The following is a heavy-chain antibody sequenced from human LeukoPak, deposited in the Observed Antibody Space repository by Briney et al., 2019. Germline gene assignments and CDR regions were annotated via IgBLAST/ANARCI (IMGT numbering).Heavy chain of an antibody. Sequence: PGGSLRLSCAASGFTFSSYAMHWVRQAPGKGLEWVAVISYDGSNKYYADSVKGRFTISRDNSKNTLYLQMNSLRAEDTAVYYCARDGVSIVGATHTFDYWGQGTLVTVSS. V-gene: IGHV3-30*01. CDR2: ISYDGSNK. CDR3: ARDGVSIVGATHTFDY. CDR1: GFTFSSYA. J-gene: IGHJ4*02. D-gene: IGHD1-26*01.